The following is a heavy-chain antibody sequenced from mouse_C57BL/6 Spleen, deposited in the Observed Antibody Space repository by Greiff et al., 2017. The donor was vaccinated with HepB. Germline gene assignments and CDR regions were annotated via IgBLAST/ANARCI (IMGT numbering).Heavy chain of an antibody. Sequence: DVKLVESGAELVRPGASVKLSCTASGFNIKDYYMHWVKQRPEQGLEWIGRIDPEDGDTEYAPKFQGKATMTADTSSNTAYLQLSSLTSEDTAVYYCTKITTVVAPYFDYWGQGTTLTVSS. CDR2: IDPEDGDT. D-gene: IGHD1-1*01. V-gene: IGHV14-1*01. CDR1: GFNIKDYY. J-gene: IGHJ2*01. CDR3: TKITTVVAPYFDY.